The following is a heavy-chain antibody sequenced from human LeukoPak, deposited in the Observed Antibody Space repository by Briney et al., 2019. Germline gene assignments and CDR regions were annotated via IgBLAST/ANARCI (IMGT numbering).Heavy chain of an antibody. Sequence: GASVKVSCKASGYTFTSYYMHWVRQAPGQGLEWMGIISPSGGSTSYAQKFQGRVTMTRDMSTSTVYMELSSLRSEDTAVYYCARRAGKGWFDPWGQGTLVTVSS. CDR2: ISPSGGST. CDR1: GYTFTSYY. J-gene: IGHJ5*02. V-gene: IGHV1-46*01. CDR3: ARRAGKGWFDP.